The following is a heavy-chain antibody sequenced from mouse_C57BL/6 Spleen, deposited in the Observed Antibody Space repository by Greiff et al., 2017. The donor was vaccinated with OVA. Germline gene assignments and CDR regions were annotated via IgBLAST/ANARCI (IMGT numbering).Heavy chain of an antibody. CDR1: GYAFSSYW. V-gene: IGHV1-80*01. CDR2: IYPGDGDT. CDR3: ATGFITTVVEPLFAY. D-gene: IGHD1-1*01. Sequence: QVQLQQSGAELVKPGASVKISCKASGYAFSSYWMNWVKQRPGKGLEWIGQIYPGDGDTNYNGKFKGKATLTADKSSSTAYMQLSSLTSEDSAVYFCATGFITTVVEPLFAYWGQGTLVTVSA. J-gene: IGHJ3*01.